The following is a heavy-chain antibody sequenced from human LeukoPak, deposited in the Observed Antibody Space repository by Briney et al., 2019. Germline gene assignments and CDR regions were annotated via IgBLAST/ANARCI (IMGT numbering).Heavy chain of an antibody. V-gene: IGHV1-69*13. CDR3: ARGPEIVVAGTTFGEYRWFHP. D-gene: IGHD3-3*01. J-gene: IGHJ5*02. Sequence: SVKVSCKTSGYTLSNYPVSWVRQAPGQGLEWMGGILPMFGTAHYAEKFQDRVAISADDSTSTVFMEVRSLKSEDTAVYYCARGPEIVVAGTTFGEYRWFHPWGQGTLLIVSS. CDR1: GYTLSNYP. CDR2: ILPMFGTA.